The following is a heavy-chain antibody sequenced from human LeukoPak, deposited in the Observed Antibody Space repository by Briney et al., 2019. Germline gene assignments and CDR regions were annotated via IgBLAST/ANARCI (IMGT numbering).Heavy chain of an antibody. D-gene: IGHD5-24*01. J-gene: IGHJ4*02. CDR2: IKQDGSAK. CDR1: GFTFSSYW. Sequence: GGSLRLSCAASGFTFSSYWMSWVRQAPGKGLEWVANIKQDGSAKYYMDSVKGRFTISRGNTKNSLYLQMNSLRAEDTAVYYCARIGSRDGYTVDYWGQGTLVIVSS. V-gene: IGHV3-7*01. CDR3: ARIGSRDGYTVDY.